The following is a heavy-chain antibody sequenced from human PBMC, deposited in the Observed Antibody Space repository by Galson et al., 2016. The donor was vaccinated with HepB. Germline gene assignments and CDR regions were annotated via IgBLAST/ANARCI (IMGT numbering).Heavy chain of an antibody. J-gene: IGHJ6*04. Sequence: SLRLSCAASGFSFYSYAMHWVRQAPGKGLEWVASMSFDDYAKSYADSVKGRFTVSRDHSKNTLYLQMNSLRSEDTAVYSWARDRGPGFYYYGMDVWGKGTTVTVSS. CDR3: ARDRGPGFYYYGMDV. D-gene: IGHD3-10*01. CDR1: GFSFYSYA. V-gene: IGHV3-30-3*01. CDR2: MSFDDYAK.